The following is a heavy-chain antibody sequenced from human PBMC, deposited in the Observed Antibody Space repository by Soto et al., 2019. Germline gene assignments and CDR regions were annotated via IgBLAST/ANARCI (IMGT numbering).Heavy chain of an antibody. CDR3: ARGWTFDL. CDR2: INGGGDST. D-gene: IGHD1-1*01. CDR1: GFTFSSYA. V-gene: IGHV3-23*01. Sequence: PGGSLRLSCAASGFTFSSYAMSWVRQAPGKGLEWVSGINGGGDSTYFADSVRGRFTISRDNSKNTLFLRMTSLRAEDTAVYYCARGWTFDLWGQGTMVTVSS. J-gene: IGHJ4*02.